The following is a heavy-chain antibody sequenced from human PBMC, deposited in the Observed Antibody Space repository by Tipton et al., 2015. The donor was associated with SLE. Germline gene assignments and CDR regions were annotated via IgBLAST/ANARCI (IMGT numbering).Heavy chain of an antibody. V-gene: IGHV4-59*08. CDR1: GFTFSSYE. D-gene: IGHD3-10*01. CDR3: ARQGGSGSYSYFDY. J-gene: IGHJ4*02. CDR2: IYYSGST. Sequence: LRLSCAASGFTFSSYEMNWVRQAPGKGLEWIGYIYYSGSTNYNPSLKSRVTISVDTSKNQFSLKLSSVTAADTAVYYCARQGGSGSYSYFDYWGQGTLVTVSS.